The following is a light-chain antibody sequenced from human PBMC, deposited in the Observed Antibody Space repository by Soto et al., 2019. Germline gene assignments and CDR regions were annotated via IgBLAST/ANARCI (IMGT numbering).Light chain of an antibody. CDR1: QSISSW. Sequence: DIQMTQSPSTLSASVGDRVTITCRASQSISSWLAWYQQKPGKVPKLLIYMASSLEGGVQSRLSGSGSGTEFTLTISSLQPDDFATYYCQQYKSYSRTFGQGTKVEIK. CDR3: QQYKSYSRT. CDR2: MAS. J-gene: IGKJ1*01. V-gene: IGKV1-5*03.